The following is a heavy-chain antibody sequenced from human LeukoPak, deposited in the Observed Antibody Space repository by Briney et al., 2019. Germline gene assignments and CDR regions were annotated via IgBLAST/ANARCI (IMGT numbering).Heavy chain of an antibody. V-gene: IGHV3-49*04. J-gene: IGHJ4*02. CDR1: GFTFGDYA. D-gene: IGHD3-3*01. CDR3: TRANDFWSGPSGSRSVWYFDY. CDR2: IRSKAYGGTT. Sequence: GGSLRLSCTASGFTFGDYAMSWVRQAPGKGLEWVGFIRSKAYGGTTEYAASVKGRFTISRDDSKSIAYLQMNSLKNEDTAVYYCTRANDFWSGPSGSRSVWYFDYWGQGTLVTVSS.